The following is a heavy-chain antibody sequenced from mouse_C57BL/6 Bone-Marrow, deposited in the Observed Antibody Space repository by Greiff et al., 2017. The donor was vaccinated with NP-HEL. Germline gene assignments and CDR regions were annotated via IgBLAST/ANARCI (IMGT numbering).Heavy chain of an antibody. CDR2: ISSGSSTI. Sequence: EVQVVESGGGLVKPGGSLKLSCAASGFTFSDYGMHWVRQAPEAGLEWVAYISSGSSTIYYADTVTGRFTISRDNAKNTLFLQMTSLRSEDTAMYYCARRYRGLYYYAMDYWGQGTSVTVSS. CDR3: ARRYRGLYYYAMDY. D-gene: IGHD2-12*01. V-gene: IGHV5-17*01. CDR1: GFTFSDYG. J-gene: IGHJ4*01.